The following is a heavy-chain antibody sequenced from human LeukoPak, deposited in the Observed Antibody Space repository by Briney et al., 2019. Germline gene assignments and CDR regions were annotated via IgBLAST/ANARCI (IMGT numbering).Heavy chain of an antibody. CDR3: ARSMVVVAALDY. Sequence: SETLPLTCAVYGGSFSGYYWSWIRQPPGKGLEWIGEINHSGSTNYNPSLKSRVTISVDTSKNQFSLKLSSVTAADTAVYYCARSMVVVAALDYWGQGTLVTVSS. J-gene: IGHJ4*02. CDR1: GGSFSGYY. D-gene: IGHD2-15*01. CDR2: INHSGST. V-gene: IGHV4-34*01.